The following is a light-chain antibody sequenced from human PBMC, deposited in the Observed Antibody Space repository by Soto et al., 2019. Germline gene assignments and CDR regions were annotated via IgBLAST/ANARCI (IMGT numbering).Light chain of an antibody. V-gene: IGKV3-20*01. J-gene: IGKJ4*01. CDR3: QQYGTSPLT. Sequence: EIVLTQSPGTLPLSPGERATLSCRASQSVSSNFLAWYQQKPGQAPRLLIYGSSNRATGIPDRFSGSGSGVDFTLTVSRLEPEDFAVYYCQQYGTSPLTFGGGTKVDIK. CDR2: GSS. CDR1: QSVSSNF.